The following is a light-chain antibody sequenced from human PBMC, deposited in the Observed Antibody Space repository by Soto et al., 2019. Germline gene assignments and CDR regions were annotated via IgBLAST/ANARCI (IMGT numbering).Light chain of an antibody. CDR3: LQADRFPLT. CDR2: STC. J-gene: IGKJ4*01. CDR1: QDVSSC. V-gene: IGKV1-12*01. Sequence: DIQVTQSPSSVTATVGDRDTITCRTSQDVSSCLDWYQQKPGKAPELLIYSTCTLDTGVPSRFSGSGSGTGFTLTISSVQAEDFATYYCLQADRFPLTFGGGTKVEIK.